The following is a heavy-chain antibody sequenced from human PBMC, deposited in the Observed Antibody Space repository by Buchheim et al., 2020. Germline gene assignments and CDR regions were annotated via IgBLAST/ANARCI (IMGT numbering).Heavy chain of an antibody. CDR3: ARGTVRFLEWFKHPFDP. Sequence: QVQLVQSGAEVKKPGASVKVSCKASGFTFTSYAIHWVRQAPGQRLEWMGWINAGNGNTKYSQNFQGRVTITRDTSASTAFMELSSLRSEDTAVYYCARGTVRFLEWFKHPFDPWGQGTL. CDR1: GFTFTSYA. CDR2: INAGNGNT. J-gene: IGHJ5*02. D-gene: IGHD3-3*01. V-gene: IGHV1-3*01.